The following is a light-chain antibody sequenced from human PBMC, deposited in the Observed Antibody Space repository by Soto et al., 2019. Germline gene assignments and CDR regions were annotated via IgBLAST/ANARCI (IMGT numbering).Light chain of an antibody. Sequence: EIVLTQSPGTLSLSPGERATLSCRTSQSVSSNYFAWYQQKPGQAPRLLIYRASSRAPGIPDRFSGSGSGTYFTLSIARLEPEDFAVYYCQQYGSSPTWTFGQGTMVDIK. V-gene: IGKV3-20*01. J-gene: IGKJ1*01. CDR3: QQYGSSPTWT. CDR1: QSVSSNY. CDR2: RAS.